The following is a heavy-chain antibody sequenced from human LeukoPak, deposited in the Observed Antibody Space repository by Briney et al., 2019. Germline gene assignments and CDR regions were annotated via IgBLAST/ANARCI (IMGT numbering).Heavy chain of an antibody. CDR1: GFTFSSYA. CDR2: ISGSGGST. J-gene: IGHJ4*02. V-gene: IGHV3-23*01. Sequence: GGSLRLSCAASGFTFSSYAMSWVRQAPGKGLEWVSAISGSGGSTFYADSVKGRFTISRDNSKNTVYLQMNSLRAEDTAVYYCKMVRGVSKYYFDYWGQGTLVTVSS. CDR3: KMVRGVSKYYFDY. D-gene: IGHD3-10*01.